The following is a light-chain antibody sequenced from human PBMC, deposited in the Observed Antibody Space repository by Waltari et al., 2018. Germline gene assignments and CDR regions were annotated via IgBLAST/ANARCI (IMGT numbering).Light chain of an antibody. CDR2: DVS. J-gene: IGLJ2*01. CDR3: SSYISSDTLEL. V-gene: IGLV2-14*03. CDR1: SSDVGGYNY. Sequence: QSALTQPASVSGSPGQSITISCTGTSSDVGGYNYVSWYQKHPGKAPKLIIFDVSNRPSGVVSCFSGSNSGNTASLTISGLQAQDEADYYCSSYISSDTLELFGGGTSLTVL.